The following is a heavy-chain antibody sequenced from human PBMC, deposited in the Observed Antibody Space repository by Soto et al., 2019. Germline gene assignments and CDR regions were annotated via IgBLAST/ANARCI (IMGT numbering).Heavy chain of an antibody. CDR2: IYYSGST. CDR1: GGSISSSSYY. CDR3: ARHDVSYGQYNWFDP. D-gene: IGHD5-18*01. J-gene: IGHJ5*02. V-gene: IGHV4-39*01. Sequence: SETLSLTCTVSGGSISSSSYYWGWVRQPPGKGLEWIGSIYYSGSTYYNPSLKSRVTISVDTSKNQFSLKLSSVTAADTAVYYCARHDVSYGQYNWFDPWGQGTLVTVSS.